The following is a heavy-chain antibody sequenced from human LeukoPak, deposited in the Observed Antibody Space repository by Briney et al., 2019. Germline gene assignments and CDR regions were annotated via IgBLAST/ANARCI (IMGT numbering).Heavy chain of an antibody. CDR3: ATSGDGYNDYYYYYYMDV. D-gene: IGHD5-24*01. J-gene: IGHJ6*03. CDR2: INNLAGTP. CDR1: GDTFTSIY. V-gene: IGHV1-46*01. Sequence: ASVKVSCKASGDTFTSIYMHWVRQAPGQGLEWMGLINNLAGTPSYGQKFQGRVTMTRDTSTSTVYMELSSLRSEDTAVYYCATSGDGYNDYYYYYYMDVWGKGTTVTISS.